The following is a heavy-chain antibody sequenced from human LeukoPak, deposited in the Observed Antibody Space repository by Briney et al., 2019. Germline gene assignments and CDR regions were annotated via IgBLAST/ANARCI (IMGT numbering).Heavy chain of an antibody. V-gene: IGHV3-23*01. D-gene: IGHD4-11*01. J-gene: IGHJ6*02. CDR2: ISGSGGST. CDR3: AVYSNPYYYYGTDV. Sequence: GGSLRLSCAASGFTFSSYAMSWVRQAPGKGLEWVSAISGSGGSTYYADSVKGRFTISRDNSKNTLYLQMNSLRAEDTAVYYCAVYSNPYYYYGTDVWGQGTTVTVSS. CDR1: GFTFSSYA.